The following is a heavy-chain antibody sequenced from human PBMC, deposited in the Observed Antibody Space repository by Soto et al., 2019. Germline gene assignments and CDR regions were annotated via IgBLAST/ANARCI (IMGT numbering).Heavy chain of an antibody. V-gene: IGHV2-5*02. CDR3: AHRPIAATGNNWFEP. Sequence: QITLKESGPTLVKPTQTLTLTCTFSGFSLSTSGVGVGWIRQPPGKALEWLALIYWDDDKRYSPSLKSRLTITKDTSKNQVVLKMTNMDPVDTATYYCAHRPIAATGNNWFEPWGQGTLVTVSS. J-gene: IGHJ5*02. D-gene: IGHD6-13*01. CDR1: GFSLSTSGVG. CDR2: IYWDDDK.